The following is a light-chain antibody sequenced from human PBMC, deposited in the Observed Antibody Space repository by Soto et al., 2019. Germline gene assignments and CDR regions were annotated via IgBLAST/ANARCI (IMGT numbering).Light chain of an antibody. CDR2: GAS. CDR1: QYINTG. V-gene: IGKV3D-15*01. Sequence: EIVLTQSPATLSSIPGDRVTLSCRASQYINTGLAWYQHRPGQAPRLLIYGASSRATGIPDRFSGSGSGTEFTLTINSLQSEDFAVYYCQQYNNWPLTFGQGTRLEIK. CDR3: QQYNNWPLT. J-gene: IGKJ5*01.